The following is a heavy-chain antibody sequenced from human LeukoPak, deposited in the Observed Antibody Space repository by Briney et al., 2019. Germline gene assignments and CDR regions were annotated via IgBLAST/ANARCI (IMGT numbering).Heavy chain of an antibody. Sequence: GGSLRLSCAASGFTFSSYAMHWVRQAPGKGLEWVAVISYDGSKKYYADSVKGRLTISRDNSKNTLYLQMNSLSAEDTAVYYCARYSSAFDIWGQGTMVTVSS. V-gene: IGHV3-30-3*01. CDR3: ARYSSAFDI. J-gene: IGHJ3*02. CDR1: GFTFSSYA. D-gene: IGHD2-21*01. CDR2: ISYDGSKK.